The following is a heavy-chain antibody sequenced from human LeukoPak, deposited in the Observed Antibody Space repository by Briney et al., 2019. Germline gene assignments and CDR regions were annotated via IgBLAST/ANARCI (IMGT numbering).Heavy chain of an antibody. V-gene: IGHV3-30-3*01. CDR1: GFSFSDYA. CDR3: TRGYSGSYRIDY. J-gene: IGHJ4*02. Sequence: PGGSLRLSCAASGFSFSDYAIHWVRQAPGKGLEWVAIISFDGSNKYYADSVKGRFTISRDNSKNTLYLQMNSLRAEDTAVYYCTRGYSGSYRIDYWGQGTLVTVSS. D-gene: IGHD1-26*01. CDR2: ISFDGSNK.